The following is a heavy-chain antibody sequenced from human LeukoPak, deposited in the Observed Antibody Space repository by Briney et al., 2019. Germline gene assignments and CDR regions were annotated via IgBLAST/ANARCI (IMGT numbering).Heavy chain of an antibody. Sequence: GGSLRLSCAASGFSFSLYDMHWVRQAPGKGLEWVAVISKDGDSEYYSDSVKGRFTISRDNAKNTLYLQMDSLRRDDTAVYFCAKDGRGRTFFGDIEYWGQGTLVAVSS. D-gene: IGHD3-10*01. CDR1: GFSFSLYD. CDR3: AKDGRGRTFFGDIEY. J-gene: IGHJ4*02. V-gene: IGHV3-30*18. CDR2: ISKDGDSE.